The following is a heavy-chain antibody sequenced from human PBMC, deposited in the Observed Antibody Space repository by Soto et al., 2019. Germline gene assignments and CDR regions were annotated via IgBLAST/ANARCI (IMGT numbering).Heavy chain of an antibody. CDR3: FFFQAEDGIRDVRSVSAFLLNRSSDL. Sequence: KGLEWVPAISGSGGSTYYADSVKGRFTISRDNSKNTLYLQMNSLRAADTAVYYCFFFQAEDGIRDVRSVSAFLLNRSSDL. V-gene: IGHV3-23*01. CDR2: ISGSGGST. D-gene: IGHD2-15*01. J-gene: IGHJ2*01.